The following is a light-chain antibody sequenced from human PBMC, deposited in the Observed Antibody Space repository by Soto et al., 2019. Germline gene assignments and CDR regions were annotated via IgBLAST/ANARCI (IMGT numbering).Light chain of an antibody. CDR3: ISYTDRQSYL. V-gene: IGLV2-14*02. CDR2: EGI. CDR1: SSTVGGFNV. J-gene: IGLJ1*01. Sequence: QSALTQPASVSGSPGQSITISCTGTSSTVGGFNVVSWYQQHPGKAPKVIIYEGIKRPSGVSNRFSGSNSGSTASLTISGLQAEDEADYYCISYTDRQSYLFGTGTKLTVL.